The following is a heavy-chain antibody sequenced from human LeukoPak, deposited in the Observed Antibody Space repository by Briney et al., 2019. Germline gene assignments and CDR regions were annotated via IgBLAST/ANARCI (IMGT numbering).Heavy chain of an antibody. D-gene: IGHD6-19*01. V-gene: IGHV4-59*01. CDR1: GGSISSYY. J-gene: IGHJ4*02. Sequence: PSETLSLTCTVSGGSISSYYWSWIRQPPGKGLEWIGYIYYSGSTNYNPSLKSRVTISVDTSKNQFSLKLSSVTAADTAVYYCARSRGSGWGRTYYFDYWGQGTLFTVSS. CDR3: ARSRGSGWGRTYYFDY. CDR2: IYYSGST.